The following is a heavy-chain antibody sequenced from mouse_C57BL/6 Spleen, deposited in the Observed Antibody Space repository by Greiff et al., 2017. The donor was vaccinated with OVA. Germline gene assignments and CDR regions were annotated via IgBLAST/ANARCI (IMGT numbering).Heavy chain of an antibody. V-gene: IGHV1-22*01. Sequence: EVQLQQSGPELVKPGASVKMSCKASGYTFTDYNMHWVKQSHGKSLEWIGYINPNNGGTSYNQKFKGKATLTVNKSSSTAYMELRSLTSEDSAVYYCARSGQLRLPYYFDYWGQGTTLTGSS. CDR1: GYTFTDYN. J-gene: IGHJ2*01. D-gene: IGHD3-2*02. CDR3: ARSGQLRLPYYFDY. CDR2: INPNNGGT.